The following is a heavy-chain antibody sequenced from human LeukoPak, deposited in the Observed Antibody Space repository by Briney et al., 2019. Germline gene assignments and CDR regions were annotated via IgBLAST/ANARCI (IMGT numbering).Heavy chain of an antibody. D-gene: IGHD3-22*01. CDR1: GDFINAYY. CDR3: ARSSEGRYYYDSSGFSYYYYYMDV. V-gene: IGHV4-59*01. J-gene: IGHJ6*03. CDR2: IYYSGST. Sequence: SETLSLTCTVSGDFINAYYWSWIRQPPGKGLEWLGYIYYSGSTYYNTPLRSRVTISGDTSKNQFSLKLSSVTAADTAVYYCARSSEGRYYYDSSGFSYYYYYMDVWGKGTTVTISS.